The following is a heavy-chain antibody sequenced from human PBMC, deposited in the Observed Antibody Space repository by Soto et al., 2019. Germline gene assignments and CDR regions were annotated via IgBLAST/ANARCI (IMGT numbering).Heavy chain of an antibody. Sequence: GGSLRLSCAASGFTFSSYWMSWVRQAPGQGLEWMGIINPSGGSTSYAQKFQGRVTMTRDTSTSTVYMELSSLRSEDTAVYYCARESEGGYSYGLTWGQGTLVTVSS. D-gene: IGHD5-18*01. V-gene: IGHV1-46*01. J-gene: IGHJ5*02. CDR2: INPSGGST. CDR1: GFTFSSYW. CDR3: ARESEGGYSYGLT.